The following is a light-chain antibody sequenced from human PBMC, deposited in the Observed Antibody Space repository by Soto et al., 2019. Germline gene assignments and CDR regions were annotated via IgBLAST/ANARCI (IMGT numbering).Light chain of an antibody. Sequence: QSVLTQPPSVSGAPGQRVTISCTGSSSNIGAGFDVHWYQQLPGTAPKLLIYDNVNRPSGVPDRFSGSKSGTSASLAITGLQSEDEADYYCQSCDGRHWVFGGGTKLTVL. CDR1: SSNIGAGFD. CDR2: DNV. J-gene: IGLJ3*02. V-gene: IGLV1-40*01. CDR3: QSCDGRHWV.